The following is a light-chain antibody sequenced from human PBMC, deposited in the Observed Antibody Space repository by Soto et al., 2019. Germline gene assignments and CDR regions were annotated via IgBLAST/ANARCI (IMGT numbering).Light chain of an antibody. CDR2: GAS. Sequence: IRMTQSPSSLSASVGDSVTVTCRASQSINIYLNWYQQKPGEAPTLSIYGASSLQSGVPSRFTGGGSRTDFTLTISSLQPEDFATYYCQQSYRSPYTFGQGTKLEIK. V-gene: IGKV1-39*01. J-gene: IGKJ2*01. CDR3: QQSYRSPYT. CDR1: QSINIY.